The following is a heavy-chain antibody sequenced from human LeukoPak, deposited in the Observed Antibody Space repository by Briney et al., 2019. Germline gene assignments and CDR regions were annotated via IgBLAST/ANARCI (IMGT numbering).Heavy chain of an antibody. CDR2: INHSGST. D-gene: IGHD6-13*01. J-gene: IGHJ1*01. CDR1: GGSISSSSYY. V-gene: IGHV4-39*07. Sequence: SSETLSLTCTVSGGSISSSSYYWGWIRQPPGKGLEWIGEINHSGSTNYNPSLKSRVTISVDTSKNQFSLKLSSVTAADTAVYYCARVLVVSSSWYPSHWGQGTLVTVSS. CDR3: ARVLVVSSSWYPSH.